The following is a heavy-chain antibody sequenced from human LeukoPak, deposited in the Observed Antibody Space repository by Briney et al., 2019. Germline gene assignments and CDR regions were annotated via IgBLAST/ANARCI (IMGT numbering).Heavy chain of an antibody. J-gene: IGHJ6*02. D-gene: IGHD3-3*01. Sequence: PGGSLRLSCAASGFTFSSYAMHWVRQAPGKGLEWVAVISYDGSNKYYADSVKGRFTISRDNSKNTLYLQMNSLRAEDTAAYYCARFPDYDFWSGYFYYYYGMDVWGQGTTVTVSS. V-gene: IGHV3-30-3*01. CDR3: ARFPDYDFWSGYFYYYYGMDV. CDR2: ISYDGSNK. CDR1: GFTFSSYA.